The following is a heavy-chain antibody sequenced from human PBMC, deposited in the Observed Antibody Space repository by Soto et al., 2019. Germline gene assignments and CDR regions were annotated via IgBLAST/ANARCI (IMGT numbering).Heavy chain of an antibody. D-gene: IGHD2-2*01. V-gene: IGHV3-21*01. CDR1: GFTFSSYS. Sequence: GGSLRLSCAASGFTFSSYSMNWVRQAPGKGLEWVSSISSSSSYIYYADSVKGRFTISRDNAKNSLYLQMNSLRAEDTAVYYCARVRGYCSSTSCQLSIEYYYYYMDVWGKGTTVTVSS. J-gene: IGHJ6*03. CDR3: ARVRGYCSSTSCQLSIEYYYYYMDV. CDR2: ISSSSSYI.